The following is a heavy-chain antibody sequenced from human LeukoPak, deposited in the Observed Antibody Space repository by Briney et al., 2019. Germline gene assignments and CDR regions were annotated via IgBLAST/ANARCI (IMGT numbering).Heavy chain of an antibody. D-gene: IGHD1-1*01. Sequence: GASVKVSCRSSGYTFIGFYMHWVRQAPGQGLEWVGRINPDSGGTNYAQKFQGRVTMTRDTYISTAYMELSRLRSDDTAVYYCERGLENFDYWGQGTLVTVSS. CDR2: INPDSGGT. V-gene: IGHV1-2*06. CDR1: GYTFIGFY. J-gene: IGHJ4*02. CDR3: ERGLENFDY.